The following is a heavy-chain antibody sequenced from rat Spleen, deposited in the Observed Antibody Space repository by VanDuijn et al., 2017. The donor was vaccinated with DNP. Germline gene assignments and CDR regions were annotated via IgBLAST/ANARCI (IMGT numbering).Heavy chain of an antibody. D-gene: IGHD1-11*01. Sequence: EVQLQESGPGLMKPSQSLSLTCSVTGFSITSNYWAWIRKLPGNKMEWIGYINYSGSTGYNPSLKSQISITRDTSKNQFFLQVNSVTTEDTATYYCARSLRAMDAWGQGTSVTVSS. J-gene: IGHJ4*01. CDR1: GFSITSNY. CDR3: ARSLRAMDA. V-gene: IGHV3-1*01. CDR2: INYSGST.